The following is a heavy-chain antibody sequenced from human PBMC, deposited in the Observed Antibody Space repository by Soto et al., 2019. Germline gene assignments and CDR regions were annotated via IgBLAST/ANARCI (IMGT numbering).Heavy chain of an antibody. CDR1: GYMFTYYY. J-gene: IGHJ4*02. CDR2: INPSGGST. CDR3: ARVSSSWEYYFDY. V-gene: IGHV1-46*01. D-gene: IGHD6-13*01. Sequence: KVSCKASGYMFTYYYMHWVRQAPGQGLEWMGIINPSGGSTSYAQKFQGRVTMTRDTSTSTVYMELSSLRSEDTAVYYCARVSSSWEYYFDYWGQGTLVTVSS.